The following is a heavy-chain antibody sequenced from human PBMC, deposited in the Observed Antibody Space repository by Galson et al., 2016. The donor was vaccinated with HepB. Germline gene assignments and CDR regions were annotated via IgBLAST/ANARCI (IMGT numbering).Heavy chain of an antibody. Sequence: SLRLSCAASGFNFNNYTMNWVRQAPGKRLEWISSISRRSTYIYYAESVQRRFTVSRDNTKNVVFLQMNDLRAEDTALYYCARASTDESPGLRYYAWLSLASFDPWGQGPLVAVSS. CDR2: ISRRSTYI. CDR3: ARASTDESPGLRYYAWLSLASFDP. J-gene: IGHJ5*02. CDR1: GFNFNNYT. V-gene: IGHV3-21*06. D-gene: IGHD3-9*01.